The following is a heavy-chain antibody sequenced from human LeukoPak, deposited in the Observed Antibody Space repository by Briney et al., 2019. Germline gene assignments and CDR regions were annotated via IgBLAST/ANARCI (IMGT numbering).Heavy chain of an antibody. V-gene: IGHV4-39*02. Sequence: SETLSLTCTVSGGSISSSSYYWGWIRQPPGKGLEWIGSIYHSGSTYYNPSLKSRVTISVDTSKNQFSLKLSSVTAADTAVYYCAREDGTYGMDVWGKGTTVTVSS. CDR1: GGSISSSSYY. D-gene: IGHD5-24*01. CDR2: IYHSGST. CDR3: AREDGTYGMDV. J-gene: IGHJ6*04.